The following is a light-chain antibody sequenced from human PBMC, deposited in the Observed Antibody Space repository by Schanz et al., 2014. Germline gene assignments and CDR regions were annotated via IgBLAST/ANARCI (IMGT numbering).Light chain of an antibody. CDR2: EVS. Sequence: QSALTQPPSASGSPGLSVTISCTGTSSDVGGYNYVSWYQQHPGKAPKLMIYEVSRRPSGVPHRFSGSKSGNTASLTVSGLQAEDEADYYCSSYAGSNNLVFGGGTKVTVL. CDR1: SSDVGGYNY. V-gene: IGLV2-8*01. CDR3: SSYAGSNNLV. J-gene: IGLJ3*02.